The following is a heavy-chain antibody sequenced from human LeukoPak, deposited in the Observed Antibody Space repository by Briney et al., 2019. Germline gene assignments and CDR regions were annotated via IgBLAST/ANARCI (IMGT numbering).Heavy chain of an antibody. CDR2: IYHSGST. J-gene: IGHJ3*02. V-gene: IGHV4-38-2*02. CDR3: ARSRGRAFDI. Sequence: PSETLSLTCTVSGYSISSGYYWGWIRQPPGKGLEWIGSIYHSGSTYYNPSLKCRVTISVDTSKNQFSLKLSSVTAADTAVYYCARSRGRAFDIWGQGTMVTVSS. CDR1: GYSISSGYY.